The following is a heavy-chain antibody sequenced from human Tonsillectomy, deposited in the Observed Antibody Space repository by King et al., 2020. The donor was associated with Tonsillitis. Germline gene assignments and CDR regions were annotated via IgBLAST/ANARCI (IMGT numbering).Heavy chain of an antibody. CDR2: IYYSGST. CDR3: ASIWFGELLSSDY. CDR1: GGSISGSNYY. D-gene: IGHD3-10*01. V-gene: IGHV4-39*01. J-gene: IGHJ4*02. Sequence: QLQESGPGLVKPSETLSLTCTVSGGSISGSNYYWGWIRQPPGKGLEWIGSIYYSGSTYYSPSLKIRVTMSVDTSKNQFSLNLSSETAADTAVYYCASIWFGELLSSDYWGQGTLVTVSS.